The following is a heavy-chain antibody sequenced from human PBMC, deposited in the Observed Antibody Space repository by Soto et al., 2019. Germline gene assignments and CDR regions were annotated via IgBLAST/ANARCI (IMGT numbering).Heavy chain of an antibody. Sequence: QVQLQQWGAGLLKPSETLSLTCAVYGGSFSGYYWSWIRQPPGKGVEWIGAINHRGSTNYNPSLKRRVTISVDASRNQFSLKLSSVHAADTAVYYCASGRETGYCSGGSCYLGSWYFDLWGRGTMVTFSS. J-gene: IGHJ2*01. D-gene: IGHD2-15*01. CDR1: GGSFSGYY. V-gene: IGHV4-34*01. CDR3: ASGRETGYCSGGSCYLGSWYFDL. CDR2: INHRGST.